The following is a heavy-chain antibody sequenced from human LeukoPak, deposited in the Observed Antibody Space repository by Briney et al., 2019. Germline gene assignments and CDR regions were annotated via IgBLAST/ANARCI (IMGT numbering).Heavy chain of an antibody. Sequence: GGSLRLSCAGTGFKFSSYSMSWVRQAPGKGLEWVSAISGSGGSTYYADSVKGRFTISRDNSKNTLYLQMNSLRAEDTAVYYCAKDIIAVAGPDAFDIWGQGTMVTVSS. CDR3: AKDIIAVAGPDAFDI. J-gene: IGHJ3*02. CDR1: GFKFSSYS. D-gene: IGHD6-19*01. CDR2: ISGSGGST. V-gene: IGHV3-23*01.